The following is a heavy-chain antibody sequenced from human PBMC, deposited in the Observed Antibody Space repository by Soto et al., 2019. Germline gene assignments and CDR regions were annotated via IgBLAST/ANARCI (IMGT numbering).Heavy chain of an antibody. D-gene: IGHD6-13*01. CDR1: GFTFSDYY. Sequence: GGSLRLSCAASGFTFSDYYMSWIRQAPGKGLEWVSYISSSGSTIYYAASVKGRFTISRENAKNSLYLQMSSLRAEDTAVYYCARGVPEYSSSWHLYFDYWGQGTLVTVSS. V-gene: IGHV3-11*01. CDR3: ARGVPEYSSSWHLYFDY. J-gene: IGHJ4*02. CDR2: ISSSGSTI.